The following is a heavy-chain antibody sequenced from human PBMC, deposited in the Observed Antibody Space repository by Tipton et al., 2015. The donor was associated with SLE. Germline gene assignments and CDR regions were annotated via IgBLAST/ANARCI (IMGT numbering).Heavy chain of an antibody. CDR1: GGSITSGGYY. D-gene: IGHD5-12*01. CDR3: ARLNMATDH. Sequence: GLVKPSQSLSLTCSVSGGSITSGGYYWTWIRQHPGKGLEWIGHIDNSGSTDYNPSLKSRVTISVDTSKNQFSLRLSSVTAADTAVYYCARLNMATDHWGQGTLVTVSS. V-gene: IGHV4-31*03. CDR2: IDNSGST. J-gene: IGHJ4*02.